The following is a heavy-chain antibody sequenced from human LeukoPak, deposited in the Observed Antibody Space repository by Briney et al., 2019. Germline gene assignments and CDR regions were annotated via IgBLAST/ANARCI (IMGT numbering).Heavy chain of an antibody. CDR1: GFKFDDYG. Sequence: GRSLRLSCAASGFKFDDYGMHWVRQAPGKGLEWVSHISWNSGSIDYAGSVKGRFTISRDNVKNFLYLQMDSLGEEDTALYYCAKKGDRFGEFFEHWGQGMFVTVSS. D-gene: IGHD3-10*01. CDR2: ISWNSGSI. CDR3: AKKGDRFGEFFEH. J-gene: IGHJ4*02. V-gene: IGHV3-9*01.